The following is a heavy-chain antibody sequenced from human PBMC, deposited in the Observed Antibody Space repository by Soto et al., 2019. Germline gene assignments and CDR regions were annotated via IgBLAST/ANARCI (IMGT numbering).Heavy chain of an antibody. V-gene: IGHV1-69*01. J-gene: IGHJ4*02. CDR1: GGIFSTYA. D-gene: IGHD3-10*01. CDR3: ARDRDDYGSGNYYNRIDF. Sequence: QVQLVQSGAEVKKPGSSVKVSCKASGGIFSTYAISWLRQVPGQGLEWMGGIIPLFGTPNYAQRFQGRVTITADESTSTAYMERSRLRSEDTAVYYCARDRDDYGSGNYYNRIDFWGQGTLVTVSS. CDR2: IIPLFGTP.